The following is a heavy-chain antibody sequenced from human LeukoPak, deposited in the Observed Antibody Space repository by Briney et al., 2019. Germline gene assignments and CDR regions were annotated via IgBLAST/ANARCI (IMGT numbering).Heavy chain of an antibody. CDR1: GGSISSYY. CDR3: ARRRAEGGSNGHYNWFDP. D-gene: IGHD6-13*01. CDR2: ISHSGST. J-gene: IGHJ5*02. Sequence: SETLSLTCTVSGGSISSYYWSWIRQPPGKGLEWIGEISHSGSTNYNPSLKSRVTISVDASKNQFSLRLNSVTAADTAVYYCARRRAEGGSNGHYNWFDPWGQGTLVTVSS. V-gene: IGHV4-34*01.